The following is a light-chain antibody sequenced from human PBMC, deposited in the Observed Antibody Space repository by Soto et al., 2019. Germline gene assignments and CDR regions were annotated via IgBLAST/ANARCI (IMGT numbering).Light chain of an antibody. CDR1: QDISNY. V-gene: IGKV1-33*01. J-gene: IGKJ5*01. CDR2: DAS. CDR3: QQSDSLPIT. Sequence: DIQMTQSPSSLSASVGDRVTITCRASQDISNYLNWYQQRPGKPPKLLIYDASNLERGVPSRFSGTRSVTHFTFAITSLQPEDVATYYCQQSDSLPITFGQGTRLEI.